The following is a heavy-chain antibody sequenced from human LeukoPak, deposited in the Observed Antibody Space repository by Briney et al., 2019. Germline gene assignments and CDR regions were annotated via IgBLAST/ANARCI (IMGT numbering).Heavy chain of an antibody. J-gene: IGHJ4*02. CDR3: ASERGVYDIAGYYS. CDR2: VSFDGTNK. Sequence: GGSRRLSCAASGFTFSTFAMVWVRQAPGKGLEWVSLVSFDGTNKFYAESVKGRFTISRDNSKHTLYLQMSSLRAEDTAVYYCASERGVYDIAGYYSWGQGTLVTVSS. D-gene: IGHD3-22*01. CDR1: GFTFSTFA. V-gene: IGHV3-30*15.